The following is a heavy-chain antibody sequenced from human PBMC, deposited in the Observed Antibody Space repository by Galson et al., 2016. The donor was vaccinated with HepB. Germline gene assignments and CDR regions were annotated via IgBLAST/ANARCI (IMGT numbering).Heavy chain of an antibody. CDR2: IIAGDGNT. CDR3: ARDLVGDHGSHFDY. Sequence: SVKVSCKASGYTFTTYAIHWVRQAPGQRPEWMGWIIAGDGNTVYSQRFQGRFIITRDKSTSTAYMELSSLSSDDTAVNYCARDLVGDHGSHFDYWGQGALVTVSS. V-gene: IGHV1-3*01. D-gene: IGHD2-21*02. CDR1: GYTFTTYA. J-gene: IGHJ4*02.